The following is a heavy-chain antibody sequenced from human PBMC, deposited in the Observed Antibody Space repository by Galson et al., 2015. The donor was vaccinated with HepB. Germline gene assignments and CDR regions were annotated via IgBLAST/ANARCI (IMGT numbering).Heavy chain of an antibody. D-gene: IGHD3-22*01. J-gene: IGHJ5*02. CDR2: IYYSGST. V-gene: IGHV4-59*08. CDR3: AILSYYESSSS. CDR1: GGSISSYY. Sequence: ETLSLTCTVPGGSISSYYWSWTRQPPGKGLEWIGYIYYSGSTTYNPSLKSRVTISVDTSKHQFSLKLSSVTAADTAVYYCAILSYYESSSSWGQGTLVTVSS.